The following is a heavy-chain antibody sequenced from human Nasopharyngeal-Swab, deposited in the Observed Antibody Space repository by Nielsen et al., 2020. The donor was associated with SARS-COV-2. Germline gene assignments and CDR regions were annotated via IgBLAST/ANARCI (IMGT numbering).Heavy chain of an antibody. CDR1: GFPFRSYA. J-gene: IGHJ4*02. CDR2: ITASGGKT. D-gene: IGHD1-26*01. Sequence: GESLKISCAASGFPFRSYAMSWVRQAPGKGLEWVSGITASGGKTYYADSVKGRFTLSRDSSKSTLYLQMSSLRAEDTAVYYCAKGSYYPSYYFDYWGQGALVSVSS. V-gene: IGHV3-23*01. CDR3: AKGSYYPSYYFDY.